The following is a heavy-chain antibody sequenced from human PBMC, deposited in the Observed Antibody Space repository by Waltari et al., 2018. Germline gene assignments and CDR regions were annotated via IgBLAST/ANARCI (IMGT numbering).Heavy chain of an antibody. V-gene: IGHV5-51*01. D-gene: IGHD3-22*01. Sequence: EVQLVQSGAEVKKPGESLKISCKGSGYSFTSYWIGWVRQMPGKGLEWMGLIYPGDSDTRYSPSFQGQVTISADKSISTAYLQWSSLKASDTAMYYCARQDTYYYDSSGYINWFDPWGQGTLVTVSS. J-gene: IGHJ5*02. CDR3: ARQDTYYYDSSGYINWFDP. CDR2: IYPGDSDT. CDR1: GYSFTSYW.